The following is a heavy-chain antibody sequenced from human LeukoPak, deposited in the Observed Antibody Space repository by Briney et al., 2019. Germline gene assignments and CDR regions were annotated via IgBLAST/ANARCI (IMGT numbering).Heavy chain of an antibody. CDR2: VNPHSGGT. V-gene: IGHV1-2*02. CDR1: GYSFTVYY. D-gene: IGHD3-10*01. CDR3: ARDIGDYYGSGSYWLL. J-gene: IGHJ4*02. Sequence: GASVKVSCKASGYSFTVYYIHWVRQAPGQGLEWMGWVNPHSGGTKFAQKFQGRVTMTRDTSINTAYMEVSSLRSDDTAVYYCARDIGDYYGSGSYWLLWGQGTLVTVAS.